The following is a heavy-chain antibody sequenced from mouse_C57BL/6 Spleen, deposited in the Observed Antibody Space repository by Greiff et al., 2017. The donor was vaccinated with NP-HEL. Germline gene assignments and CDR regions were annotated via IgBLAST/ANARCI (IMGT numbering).Heavy chain of an antibody. Sequence: VQLQQPGAELVKPGASVKMSCKASGYTFTSYWITWVKQRPGQGLEWIGDIYPGSGSTNYNEKFKSKATLTVDTSSSTAYMQLSSLTSEDSAVYYCARPIYYGNYEWYFDVWGTGTTVTVSS. CDR1: GYTFTSYW. CDR3: ARPIYYGNYEWYFDV. CDR2: IYPGSGST. V-gene: IGHV1-55*01. D-gene: IGHD2-1*01. J-gene: IGHJ1*03.